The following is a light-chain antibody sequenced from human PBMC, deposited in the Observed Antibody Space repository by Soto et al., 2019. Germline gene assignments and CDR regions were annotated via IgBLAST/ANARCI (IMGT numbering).Light chain of an antibody. CDR1: SSDVGGYNY. J-gene: IGLJ1*01. CDR3: SSYTSSSTRV. V-gene: IGLV2-14*01. Sequence: QSVLTQPASVSGSPGQSITISCTGTSSDVGGYNYVSWYQQHPGKAPKLMIYEVSNRASGVSTRFSGSKSGNTASLTISGLQAEDEADYYCSSYTSSSTRVSGPGTKVTLL. CDR2: EVS.